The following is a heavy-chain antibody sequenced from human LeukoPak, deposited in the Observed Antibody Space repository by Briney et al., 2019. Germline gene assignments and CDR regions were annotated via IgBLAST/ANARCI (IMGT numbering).Heavy chain of an antibody. J-gene: IGHJ6*02. Sequence: ASVKVSCKASGYTFTGYHMHWVRQAPGQGLEWMGWVNPSSGDTSYAQKFQGRVTMTRDTSISTAYMELSRLRSDDTAIYYCARVGGGYSGYDWGYYGMGVWGQGTTVTVSS. D-gene: IGHD5-12*01. V-gene: IGHV1-2*02. CDR2: VNPSSGDT. CDR1: GYTFTGYH. CDR3: ARVGGGYSGYDWGYYGMGV.